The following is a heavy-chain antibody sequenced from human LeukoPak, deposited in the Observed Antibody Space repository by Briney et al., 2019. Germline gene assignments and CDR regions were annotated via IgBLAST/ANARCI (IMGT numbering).Heavy chain of an antibody. CDR3: ARHQCSGTRCYNFYFYGMDV. J-gene: IGHJ6*02. V-gene: IGHV4-39*01. D-gene: IGHD2-2*02. CDR2: IYYSTST. Sequence: EWIATIYYSTSTQYNPSLKSRVTMSVDTSNNQFSLKLSSMTAADTAVYYCARHQCSGTRCYNFYFYGMDVWGQGTTVTVSS.